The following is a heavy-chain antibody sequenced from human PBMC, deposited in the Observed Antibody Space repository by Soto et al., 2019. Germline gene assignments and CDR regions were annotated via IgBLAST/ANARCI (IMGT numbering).Heavy chain of an antibody. CDR3: ARSGGDYKQFSDMDV. CDR2: IYSDVSTA. V-gene: IGHV3-74*01. CDR1: GFTYNTYW. D-gene: IGHD2-21*02. Sequence: SLRLSCAASGFTYNTYWMNWVRQVPGKGLMWVSRIYSDVSTARYADSVKGRFTISRDNAKNTVYLQMNSLRAEDTAVYYCARSGGDYKQFSDMDVWGQGTTVTVSS. J-gene: IGHJ6*02.